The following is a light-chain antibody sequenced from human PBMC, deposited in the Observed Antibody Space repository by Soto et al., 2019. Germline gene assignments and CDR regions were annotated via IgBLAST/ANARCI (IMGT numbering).Light chain of an antibody. Sequence: IQSTPSPPSLSAPLGVRVTITCRASQSISSYLNWYQQKPGKPPKLLVYAASTLQSGVPSRFSGSGSGPDFTLTISSLQPEDSATYFCQQLNSYPQTFGQGTRLEIK. CDR3: QQLNSYPQT. CDR1: QSISSY. CDR2: AAS. V-gene: IGKV1-9*01. J-gene: IGKJ5*01.